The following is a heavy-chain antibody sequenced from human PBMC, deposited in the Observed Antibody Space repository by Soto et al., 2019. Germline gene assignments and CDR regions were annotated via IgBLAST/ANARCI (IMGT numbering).Heavy chain of an antibody. CDR1: GLTFSDCY. Sequence: QVQLVESGGGLVKPGGSLRLSCAASGLTFSDCYMNWIRQAPGKGLEWVSYISSSGSSINYAGSVKGRFTISRDNAKNSLYLQRNTRRAENTPMYYWAGVSFGGWGYARDVWGQGPTVPASS. V-gene: IGHV3-11*01. CDR2: ISSSGSSI. CDR3: AGVSFGGWGYARDV. J-gene: IGHJ6*02. D-gene: IGHD3-10*01.